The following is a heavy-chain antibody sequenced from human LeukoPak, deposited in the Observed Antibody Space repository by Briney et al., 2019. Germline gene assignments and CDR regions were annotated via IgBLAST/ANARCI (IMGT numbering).Heavy chain of an antibody. CDR1: GFTFSNYA. J-gene: IGHJ4*02. Sequence: PGGSLRLSCAASGFTFSNYAMSWVRQAPGKRLEWVSGISGDGGSTYYADSVKGRFTISRGSSENALYLQMNSLRAEDTAVYYCAKTSQYSTTWYDYWGQGTLVTVSS. CDR3: AKTSQYSTTWYDY. V-gene: IGHV3-23*01. D-gene: IGHD6-13*01. CDR2: ISGDGGST.